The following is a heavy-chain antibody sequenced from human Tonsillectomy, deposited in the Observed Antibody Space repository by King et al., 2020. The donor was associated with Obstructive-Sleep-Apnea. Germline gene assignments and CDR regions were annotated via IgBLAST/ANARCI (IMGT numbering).Heavy chain of an antibody. Sequence: VQLVESGGGLVQPGGSLRLSCAASGFTFSSYNMNWVRQAPGKGLEWVSYISSSSSIYYADSVKGRFTITRDNAKNSLYLQMNSLRAEDTAVYYCVRGGSGPKGTYFDYWGQGTLVTVSS. CDR3: VRGGSGPKGTYFDY. J-gene: IGHJ4*02. D-gene: IGHD2-15*01. CDR2: ISSSSSI. CDR1: GFTFSSYN. V-gene: IGHV3-48*01.